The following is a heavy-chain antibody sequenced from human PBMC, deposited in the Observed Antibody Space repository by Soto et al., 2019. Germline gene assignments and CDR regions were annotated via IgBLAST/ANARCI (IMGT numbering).Heavy chain of an antibody. J-gene: IGHJ1*01. CDR3: ARDDLEYGVTPLAT. CDR1: GVSITSGDYY. V-gene: IGHV4-30-4*08. CDR2: IYYGESA. D-gene: IGHD4-17*01. Sequence: QVQLQESGPGLVKPSQTLSLSCSVSGVSITSGDYYWSRIRQSPGKGLEWIGYIYYGESAHYQPTLKSRSLISLDRSKNQLSLKMTAVTAADTAVYYGARDDLEYGVTPLATWGHCTLVTVSS.